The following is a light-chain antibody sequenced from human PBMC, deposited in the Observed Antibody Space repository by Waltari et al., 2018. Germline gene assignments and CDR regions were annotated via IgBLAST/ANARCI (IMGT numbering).Light chain of an antibody. CDR3: QQTYSTPKT. Sequence: DIQMTQSPSSLSAFVGDRVTITCRASQNINSYLNWYQQRPGNAPNLLIFAASSLQSGVPSRFSCSGSGTDFTLTISSLQPEDFATYYCQQTYSTPKTFGLGTKVEIK. J-gene: IGKJ1*01. CDR1: QNINSY. CDR2: AAS. V-gene: IGKV1-39*01.